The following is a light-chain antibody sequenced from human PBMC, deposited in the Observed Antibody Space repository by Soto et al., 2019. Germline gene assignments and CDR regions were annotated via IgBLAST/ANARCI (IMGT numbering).Light chain of an antibody. CDR3: QQYDNWPWT. J-gene: IGKJ1*01. CDR1: QGLSGT. Sequence: EVVMKQSPATLSVSPGGRATLSCRASQGLSGTLAWYQQKPGQAPRLLIHGASTRAPGFPARFSGSGSGTDFTLTISSLQSEDFAVYYCQQYDNWPWTFGQGTKVDIK. V-gene: IGKV3-15*01. CDR2: GAS.